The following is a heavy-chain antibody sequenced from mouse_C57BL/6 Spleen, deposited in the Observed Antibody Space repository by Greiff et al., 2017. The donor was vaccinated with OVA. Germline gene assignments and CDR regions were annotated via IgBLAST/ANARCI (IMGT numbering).Heavy chain of an antibody. J-gene: IGHJ2*01. V-gene: IGHV1-53*01. CDR1: GYTFTSYW. CDR2: INPSNGGT. Sequence: VQLQQPGTELVKPGASVKLSCKASGYTFTSYWMHWVKQRPGQGLEWIGNINPSNGGTNYNEKFKNKATLTVDKSSSTAYMQLSSLTSEDSAVYCCTKSGGGSRFDYWGQGTTLTVSS. D-gene: IGHD1-1*01. CDR3: TKSGGGSRFDY.